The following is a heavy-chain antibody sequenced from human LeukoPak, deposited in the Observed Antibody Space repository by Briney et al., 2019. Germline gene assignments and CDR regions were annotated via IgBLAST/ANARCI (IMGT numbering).Heavy chain of an antibody. J-gene: IGHJ4*02. D-gene: IGHD6-19*01. CDR3: ARHSSGLYS. CDR1: GGSISSSSYY. V-gene: IGHV4-39*01. CDR2: IYYSGSP. Sequence: SETLSLTCTVSGGSISSSSYYWGWIRQPPGKGLEWIGSIYYSGSPYYNPSLKSGVTISVDTSKNQCSLRLRSVTAADTAVYYCARHSSGLYSWGQGTLVTVSS.